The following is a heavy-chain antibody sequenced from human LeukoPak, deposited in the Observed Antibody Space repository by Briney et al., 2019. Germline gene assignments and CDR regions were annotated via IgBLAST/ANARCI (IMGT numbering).Heavy chain of an antibody. CDR1: GFTFGDYY. D-gene: IGHD4-17*01. V-gene: IGHV3-11*01. J-gene: IGHJ4*02. CDR2: ISSSGSTI. Sequence: GGSLRLSCAASGFTFGDYYMSWIRQAPGKGLEWVSYISSSGSTIYYADSVKGRFTISRDNAKNSLYLQMNSLRAEDTAVYYCARVPTTTVTVDYWGQGTLVTVSS. CDR3: ARVPTTTVTVDY.